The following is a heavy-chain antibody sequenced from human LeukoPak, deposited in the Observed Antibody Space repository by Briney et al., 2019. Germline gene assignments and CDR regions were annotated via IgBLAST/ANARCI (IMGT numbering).Heavy chain of an antibody. CDR2: IIPILGIA. V-gene: IGHV1-69*04. J-gene: IGHJ1*01. CDR3: ARGLGELQRAEYFQQ. Sequence: SVKVSCKASGGTFSSYAISWVRQAPGQGLKWMGRIIPILGIANYAQKFQGRVTITADKSTSTAYMELSSLRSEDTAVYYCARGLGELQRAEYFQQWGQGTLVTVSS. D-gene: IGHD1-26*01. CDR1: GGTFSSYA.